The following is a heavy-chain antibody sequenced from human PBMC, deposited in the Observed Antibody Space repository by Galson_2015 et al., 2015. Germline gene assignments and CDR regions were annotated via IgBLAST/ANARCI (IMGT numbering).Heavy chain of an antibody. Sequence: QSGAEVKKPGESLQISCKGSGYSFTSYWIGWVRQMPGKGLEWMGIIYPGDSDTRYSPSFQGQVTISADKSISTAYLQWSGLKASDTAMYYCARHLVVVPAAIQLDYWGQGTLVTVSS. J-gene: IGHJ4*02. CDR1: GYSFTSYW. CDR2: IYPGDSDT. D-gene: IGHD2-2*01. CDR3: ARHLVVVPAAIQLDY. V-gene: IGHV5-51*01.